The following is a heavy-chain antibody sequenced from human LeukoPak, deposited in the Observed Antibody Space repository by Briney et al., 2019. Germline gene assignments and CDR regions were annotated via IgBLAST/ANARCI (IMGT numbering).Heavy chain of an antibody. V-gene: IGHV3-48*03. CDR2: IAGDGSEM. J-gene: IGHJ4*02. CDR3: ARRYSSGWPIDY. Sequence: GGSLRLSCVASRFTFSTYEMKWVRQAPGKGLEWLSYIAGDGSEMYYADSVKGRFTISRDNAKSSVYLQMNSLRAEDTAVYYCARRYSSGWPIDYWGQGALVTASS. CDR1: RFTFSTYE. D-gene: IGHD6-19*01.